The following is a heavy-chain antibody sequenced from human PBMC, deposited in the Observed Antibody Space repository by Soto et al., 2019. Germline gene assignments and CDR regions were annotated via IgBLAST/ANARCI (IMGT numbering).Heavy chain of an antibody. CDR3: ARGADYDSSGIRLDWFDP. V-gene: IGHV3-21*01. J-gene: IGHJ5*02. CDR1: GFTFSSYS. CDR2: ISSSSSYI. D-gene: IGHD3-22*01. Sequence: GGSLRLSCAASGFTFSSYSMNWVRQAPGKGLEWVSSISSSSSYIYYADSVKGRFTISRDNAKNSLYLQMNSLRDEDTAVYYCARGADYDSSGIRLDWFDPWGQGTLVTVSS.